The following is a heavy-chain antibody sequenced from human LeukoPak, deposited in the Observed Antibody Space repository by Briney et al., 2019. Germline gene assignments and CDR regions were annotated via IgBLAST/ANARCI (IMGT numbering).Heavy chain of an antibody. V-gene: IGHV4-39*07. Sequence: PSETLSLTCTVSGGSISSSSYYWGWLRQPPGKGLEWIGSIYYSGSTYYNPSLKSRVTISVDTSKNQFSLKLSSVTAADTAVYYCAREGSGNYYRGLDYWGQGTLVTVSS. D-gene: IGHD1-26*01. CDR1: GGSISSSSYY. J-gene: IGHJ4*02. CDR2: IYYSGST. CDR3: AREGSGNYYRGLDY.